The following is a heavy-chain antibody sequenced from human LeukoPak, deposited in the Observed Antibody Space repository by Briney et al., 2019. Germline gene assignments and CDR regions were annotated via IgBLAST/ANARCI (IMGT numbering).Heavy chain of an antibody. CDR3: ARFWTHEDAFDI. J-gene: IGHJ3*02. CDR1: GGSISSYY. V-gene: IGHV4-4*07. D-gene: IGHD3/OR15-3a*01. Sequence: PSETPSLTCTVSGGSISSYYWRWIRQPAGKGLEWIGRIYTSGSTNYNPSLKSRVTMSVDTSKNQFSLKLSSVTAADTAVYYCARFWTHEDAFDIWGQGTMVTVSS. CDR2: IYTSGST.